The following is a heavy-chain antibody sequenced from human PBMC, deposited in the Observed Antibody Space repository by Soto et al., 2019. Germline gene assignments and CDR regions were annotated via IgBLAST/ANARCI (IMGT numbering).Heavy chain of an antibody. J-gene: IGHJ1*01. CDR2: IYYSGST. CDR3: ATVGRIVYCSGGSPHSGYFQH. D-gene: IGHD2-15*01. CDR1: VGFISSGGYY. Sequence: PQNLRQPTTVSVGFISSGGYYGCWLRQHPGKGLEWIGYIYYSGSTYYNPSLKSRVTISVDTSKTQSSLKLSSVTAADTAVYYCATVGRIVYCSGGSPHSGYFQHSGQCPM. V-gene: IGHV4-31*03.